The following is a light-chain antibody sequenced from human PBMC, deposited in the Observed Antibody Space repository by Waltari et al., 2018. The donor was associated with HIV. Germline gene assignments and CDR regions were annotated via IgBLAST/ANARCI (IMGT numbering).Light chain of an antibody. J-gene: IGLJ2*01. CDR3: SSYAGSNNFVV. V-gene: IGLV2-8*01. Sequence: SALTHPPSASGSLGQSVTIPCTEAGSDIGRYNFPPGYQQHPGKAPRLLIYEVKKRAPGVPDRFFGSKTGNTASLTVSGLQAEGEADDYCSSYAGSNNFVVFGGGTNLTV. CDR2: EVK. CDR1: GSDIGRYNF.